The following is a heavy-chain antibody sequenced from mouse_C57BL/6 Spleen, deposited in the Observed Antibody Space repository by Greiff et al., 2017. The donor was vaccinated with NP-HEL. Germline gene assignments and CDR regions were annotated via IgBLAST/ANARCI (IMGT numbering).Heavy chain of an antibody. CDR1: GFSLTSYG. CDR3: AAVPFGYGSSWDAMDY. J-gene: IGHJ4*01. D-gene: IGHD1-1*01. CDR2: IWGDGGP. Sequence: VKLMESGPGLVAPSQSLSITCTVSGFSLTSYGVSWVRQPPGRGLEWLGVIWGDGGPNYHSAPISRLSIGKDNSKSQVFLKLNSLQTDDTATYYCAAVPFGYGSSWDAMDYWGQGTSVTVSS. V-gene: IGHV2-3*01.